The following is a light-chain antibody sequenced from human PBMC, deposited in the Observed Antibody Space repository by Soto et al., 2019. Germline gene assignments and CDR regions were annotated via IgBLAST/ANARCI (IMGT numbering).Light chain of an antibody. CDR3: CSYAGSYTFYD. CDR2: DVS. CDR1: SSDVGGYNY. V-gene: IGLV2-11*01. J-gene: IGLJ1*01. Sequence: QSALTQPRSVSGSPGQSVTISRTGTSSDVGGYNYVSWYQQHPGKAPKLMIYDVSKRPSGVPDRFSGSKSGNTASLTISGLQAEDEADYSWCSYAGSYTFYDFGPGTKVPVL.